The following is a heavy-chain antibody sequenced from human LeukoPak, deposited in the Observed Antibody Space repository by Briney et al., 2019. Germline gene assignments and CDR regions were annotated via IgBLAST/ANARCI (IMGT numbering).Heavy chain of an antibody. J-gene: IGHJ6*03. CDR2: ISNDGGST. V-gene: IGHV3-23*01. CDR3: AKNSKGYCSSTSCLTYYYYYYMDV. CDR1: GFTFSSYA. Sequence: PGGSLRLSCAASGFTFSSYAMSWVRQAPGKGLVWVSRISNDGGSTIYADSAKGRFTISRDNAKNTLYLQMNSLRADDTAVYYCAKNSKGYCSSTSCLTYYYYYYMDVWGKGTTVTVSS. D-gene: IGHD2-2*01.